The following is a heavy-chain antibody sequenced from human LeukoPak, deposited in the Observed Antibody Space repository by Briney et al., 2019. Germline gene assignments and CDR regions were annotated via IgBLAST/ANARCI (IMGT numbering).Heavy chain of an antibody. CDR3: ARDGGCSNGNCQNFDY. D-gene: IGHD2-8*01. CDR1: GYTFTYYY. CDR2: INPNSGGT. V-gene: IGHV1-2*02. J-gene: IGHJ4*02. Sequence: ASVKVSCKASGYTFTYYYMHWVRQAPGHGLEWMGWINPNSGGTIYAQKFQGRVTMTRDTSISTAYLELSRLTSDDTAVYYCARDGGCSNGNCQNFDYWGQGTLVTVSS.